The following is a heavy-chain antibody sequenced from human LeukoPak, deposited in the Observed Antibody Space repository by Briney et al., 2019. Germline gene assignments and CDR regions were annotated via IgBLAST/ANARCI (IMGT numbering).Heavy chain of an antibody. CDR3: ARENYFDY. J-gene: IGHJ4*02. CDR2: IKQDGSEK. CDR1: RFTFSSYW. V-gene: IGHV3-7*01. Sequence: PGGSLRLSCAASRFTFSSYWMGWVRQAPGKGLEWVANIKQDGSEKYYVDSVKGRFTISRDNAKNSLYLQMNSLRAEDTAVYDCARENYFDYWGQGTLVTVSS.